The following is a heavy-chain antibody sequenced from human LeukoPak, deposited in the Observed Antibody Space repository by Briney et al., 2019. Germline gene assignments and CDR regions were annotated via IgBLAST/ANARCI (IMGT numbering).Heavy chain of an antibody. Sequence: LPGGSPRLSCAASGFTFSSYGMHWVRQAPGKGLEWVAVISYDGSNKYYADSVKGRFTISRDNSKNTLYLQMNSLRAEDTAVYYCAKVMHYDSSGYYFFLDYWGQGTLVTVSS. CDR3: AKVMHYDSSGYYFFLDY. CDR1: GFTFSSYG. J-gene: IGHJ4*02. V-gene: IGHV3-30*18. CDR2: ISYDGSNK. D-gene: IGHD3-22*01.